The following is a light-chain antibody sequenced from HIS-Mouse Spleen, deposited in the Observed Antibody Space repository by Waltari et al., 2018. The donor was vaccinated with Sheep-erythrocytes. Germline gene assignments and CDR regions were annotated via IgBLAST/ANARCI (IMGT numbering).Light chain of an antibody. CDR3: CSYAGSSTPWV. CDR1: SSDVGMYNL. J-gene: IGLJ3*02. Sequence: QSALPQPASVSGSPGQSITISCTGTSSDVGMYNLVSWYQQHPGKAPKLMIYEGSKRPSGVSNRFSGSKSGNTASLTISGLQAEDEADYYCCSYAGSSTPWVFGGGTKLTVL. CDR2: EGS. V-gene: IGLV2-23*01.